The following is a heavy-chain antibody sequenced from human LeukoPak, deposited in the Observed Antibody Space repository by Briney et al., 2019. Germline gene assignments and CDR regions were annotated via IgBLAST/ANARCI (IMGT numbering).Heavy chain of an antibody. D-gene: IGHD3-22*01. Sequence: SVKVSCKASGGTFSSYAISWVRQAPGQGLEWMGRIIPILGTANYAQKFQGRVTITADKSTSTAYMELSSLRSEDTAVYYCARASLNYYDSSGYSNSHYGMDVWGQGTTVTVSS. V-gene: IGHV1-69*04. CDR2: IIPILGTA. CDR3: ARASLNYYDSSGYSNSHYGMDV. J-gene: IGHJ6*02. CDR1: GGTFSSYA.